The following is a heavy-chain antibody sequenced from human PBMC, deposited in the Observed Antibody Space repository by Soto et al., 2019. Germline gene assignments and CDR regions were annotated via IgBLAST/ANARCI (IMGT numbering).Heavy chain of an antibody. V-gene: IGHV3-30*03. Sequence: GGSLRLSCAASGFTFSSYGMHWVRQAPGKGLEWVAVISYDGSNKYYADSVKGRFTISRDNSKNTLYLQMNSLRAEDTAVYYCATTSRDTAMATGVYWGQGTLVTVSS. J-gene: IGHJ4*02. D-gene: IGHD5-18*01. CDR1: GFTFSSYG. CDR3: ATTSRDTAMATGVY. CDR2: ISYDGSNK.